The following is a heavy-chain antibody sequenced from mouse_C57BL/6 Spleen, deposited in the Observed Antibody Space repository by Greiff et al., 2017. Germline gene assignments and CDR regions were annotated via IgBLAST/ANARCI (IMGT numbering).Heavy chain of an antibody. CDR3: ARWYGSSYGAMDY. CDR1: GYTFTSYW. V-gene: IGHV1-55*01. J-gene: IGHJ4*01. D-gene: IGHD1-1*01. Sequence: QVQLQQPGAELVKPGASVKMSCKASGYTFTSYWITWVKQRPGQGLEWIGDIYPGSGSTNYNEKFKSKATLTVDTSSSTAYMQLSSLTSEDSAVYYCARWYGSSYGAMDYWGQGTSVTVSS. CDR2: IYPGSGST.